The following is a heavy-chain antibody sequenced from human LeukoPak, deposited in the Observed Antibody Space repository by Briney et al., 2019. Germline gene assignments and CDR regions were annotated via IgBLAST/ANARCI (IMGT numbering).Heavy chain of an antibody. D-gene: IGHD3-3*01. CDR2: INAGNGNT. V-gene: IGHV1-3*01. CDR1: GYTFTSYA. J-gene: IGHJ6*03. Sequence: ASVKVSCKASGYTFTSYAMHWVRQAPGQRLEWMGWINAGNGNTKYSQKFQGRVTITRDTSASTAYMELSSLRSEDTAVYYCARVPTYYDFWSGQQHYYYMDVWGKGTTVTVSS. CDR3: ARVPTYYDFWSGQQHYYYMDV.